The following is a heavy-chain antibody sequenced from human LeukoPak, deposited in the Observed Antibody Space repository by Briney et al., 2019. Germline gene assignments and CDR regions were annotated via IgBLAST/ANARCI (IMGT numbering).Heavy chain of an antibody. CDR2: ISSSSSYI. CDR3: ARTVREGAGYYYYYMDV. D-gene: IGHD1-26*01. V-gene: IGHV3-21*04. Sequence: GGSLRLSCAASGFTFSSYSMNWVRQAPGKGLEWVSSISSSSSYIYYADSVKGRFTISRDNAKNSLYLQMNSLRAKDTAVYYCARTVREGAGYYYYYMDVWGKGTTVTISS. J-gene: IGHJ6*03. CDR1: GFTFSSYS.